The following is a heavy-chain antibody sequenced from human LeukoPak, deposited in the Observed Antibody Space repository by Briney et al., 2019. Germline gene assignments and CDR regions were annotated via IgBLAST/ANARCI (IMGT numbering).Heavy chain of an antibody. CDR1: GGSFSGYY. CDR3: ARAKTYYYDSSGYLNWFDP. J-gene: IGHJ5*02. CDR2: INHSGST. D-gene: IGHD3-22*01. Sequence: SETLSLTCAVYGGSFSGYYWSWIRQPPGKGLEWIGEINHSGSTNYNPSLKSRVTISVDTSKNQFSLKLSSVTAADTAVYYCARAKTYYYDSSGYLNWFDPWGQGTLVTVSS. V-gene: IGHV4-34*01.